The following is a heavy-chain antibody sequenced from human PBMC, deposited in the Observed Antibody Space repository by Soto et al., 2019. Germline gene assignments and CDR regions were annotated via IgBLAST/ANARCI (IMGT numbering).Heavy chain of an antibody. V-gene: IGHV3-33*01. CDR2: IWYDGSNK. D-gene: IGHD4-17*01. J-gene: IGHJ6*02. CDR3: AREPPYGDYEDGMDV. Sequence: GGSLRLSCAASGFTFSSYGMHWVRQAPGKGLEWVAVIWYDGSNKYYADSVKGRFTISRDNSKNTLYLQMNSLRAEDTAVYYCAREPPYGDYEDGMDVWGQGTTVTVSS. CDR1: GFTFSSYG.